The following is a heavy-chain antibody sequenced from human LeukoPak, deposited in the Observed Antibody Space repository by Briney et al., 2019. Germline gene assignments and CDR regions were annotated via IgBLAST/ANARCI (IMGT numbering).Heavy chain of an antibody. Sequence: GGSLRLSCAASGFTFSSYAMSWVRQAPGKGLEWVSAISGSGGSTYYADSVKGRFTISRDNSKNTLYLQMNSLRAEDTAVYYCAKEGKVVPAATFVMVRYYFDYWGQGTLVTVSS. CDR1: GFTFSSYA. D-gene: IGHD2-2*01. CDR3: AKEGKVVPAATFVMVRYYFDY. CDR2: ISGSGGST. V-gene: IGHV3-23*01. J-gene: IGHJ4*02.